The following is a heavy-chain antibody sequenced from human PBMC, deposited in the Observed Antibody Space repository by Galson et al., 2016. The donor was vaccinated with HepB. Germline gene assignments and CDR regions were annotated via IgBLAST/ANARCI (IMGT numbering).Heavy chain of an antibody. D-gene: IGHD5-12*01. V-gene: IGHV1-18*01. J-gene: IGHJ5*02. CDR2: INAYNGNT. CDR1: GFTFTAYG. Sequence: SVKVSCKASGFTFTAYGISWVRQAPGQELEWMGWINAYNGNTNYAQSFQGRVTMTTDTSTGTAYMELWNLRSDDTALYYCARVLGGYDFYPWGQGTLVTVSS. CDR3: ARVLGGYDFYP.